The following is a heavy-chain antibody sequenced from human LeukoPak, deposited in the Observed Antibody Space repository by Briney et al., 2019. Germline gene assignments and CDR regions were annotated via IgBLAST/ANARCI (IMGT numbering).Heavy chain of an antibody. J-gene: IGHJ4*02. D-gene: IGHD2-2*01. Sequence: GGSLRLSCAASGFTFSSYWMHWVRQAPGKGLVWVSRINSDGSSTSYADSVKGRFTISRDNSKNTLYLQMNSLRAEDTAVYYCAKFLSRVPATIDYWGQGTLVTVTS. CDR1: GFTFSSYW. CDR3: AKFLSRVPATIDY. CDR2: INSDGSST. V-gene: IGHV3-74*01.